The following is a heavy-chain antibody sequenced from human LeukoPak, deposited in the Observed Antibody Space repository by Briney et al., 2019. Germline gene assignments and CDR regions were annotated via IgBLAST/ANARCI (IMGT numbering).Heavy chain of an antibody. V-gene: IGHV4-59*01. CDR2: IYYSGST. D-gene: IGHD4-17*01. Sequence: SETLSLTCTVSGGSISSYYWSWIRQPPGKGLEWIGYIYYSGSTNYNPSLKSRVTISVDTSENQFSLKLSSVTAADTAVYYCARGYGDFNFDYWGQGTLVTVSS. J-gene: IGHJ4*02. CDR1: GGSISSYY. CDR3: ARGYGDFNFDY.